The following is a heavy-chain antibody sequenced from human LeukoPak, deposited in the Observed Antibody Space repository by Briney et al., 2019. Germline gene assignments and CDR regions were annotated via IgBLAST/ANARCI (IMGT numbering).Heavy chain of an antibody. D-gene: IGHD5-18*01. CDR3: ARHPGYSYGPYYFDY. CDR2: IYYSGST. J-gene: IGHJ4*02. CDR1: GGSIRSSSYY. Sequence: SETLSLTCTVSGGSIRSSSYYWGWIRQPPGKGLEWIGSIYYSGSTYYNPSLKSRVTISVDTSKNQFSLKLSSVTAADTAVYYCARHPGYSYGPYYFDYWGQGTLATVSS. V-gene: IGHV4-39*01.